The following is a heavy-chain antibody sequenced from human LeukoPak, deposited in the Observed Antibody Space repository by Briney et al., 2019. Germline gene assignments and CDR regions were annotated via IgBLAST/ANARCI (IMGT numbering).Heavy chain of an antibody. Sequence: GGSLRLSCAASGFTFCSYEMNWVRPAPGKGLEWVSYISSSGSTIYYADSVKGRFTTSRDNAKNSLYLQMNSLRAEDTAVYYCARVGLWFGELLRGWFDPWGQGTLVTVSS. V-gene: IGHV3-48*03. CDR1: GFTFCSYE. CDR2: ISSSGSTI. D-gene: IGHD3-10*01. CDR3: ARVGLWFGELLRGWFDP. J-gene: IGHJ5*02.